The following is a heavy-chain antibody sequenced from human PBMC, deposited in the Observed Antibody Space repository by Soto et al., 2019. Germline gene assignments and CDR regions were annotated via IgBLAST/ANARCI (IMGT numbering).Heavy chain of an antibody. CDR3: ARGGPPIDY. CDR2: INAGNGNT. V-gene: IGHV1-3*05. D-gene: IGHD3-10*01. J-gene: IGHJ4*02. Sequence: QVQLVQSGAEEKKPGASVKVSCKASGYTFSSYAMDWVRQAPGLSLEWMGWINAGNGNTKYSQKFQDRVTITRDTSASTAYMERSSLRSEDTAVYYCARGGPPIDYWGQGTLVTVSS. CDR1: GYTFSSYA.